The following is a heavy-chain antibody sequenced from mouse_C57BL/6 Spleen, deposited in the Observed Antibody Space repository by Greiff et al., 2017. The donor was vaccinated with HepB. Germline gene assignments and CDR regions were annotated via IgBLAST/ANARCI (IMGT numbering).Heavy chain of an antibody. CDR1: GFSLTSYA. CDR2: IWTGGGT. J-gene: IGHJ4*01. Sequence: VMLVESGPGLVAPSQSLSITCTVSGFSLTSYAISWVRQPPGKGLEWLGVIWTGGGTNYNSALKSRLSISKDNSKSQVFLKMNRLQTDDPARYYCARLYYGSSPYAMDYWGQGTSVTVSS. CDR3: ARLYYGSSPYAMDY. D-gene: IGHD1-1*01. V-gene: IGHV2-9-1*01.